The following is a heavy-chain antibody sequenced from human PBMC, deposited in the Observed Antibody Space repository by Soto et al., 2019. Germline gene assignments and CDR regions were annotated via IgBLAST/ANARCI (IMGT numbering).Heavy chain of an antibody. CDR2: IYYSGST. J-gene: IGHJ6*03. CDR3: ARVSPFSYDFWSDYYPSNHYYYYMDV. Sequence: SETLSLTCTVSGGSISSYYWSWIRQPPGKGLEWIGYIYYSGSTNYNPSLKSRVTISVDTSKNQFSLKLSSVTAADTAVYYCARVSPFSYDFWSDYYPSNHYYYYMDVWGKGTTVTVSS. CDR1: GGSISSYY. V-gene: IGHV4-59*01. D-gene: IGHD3-3*01.